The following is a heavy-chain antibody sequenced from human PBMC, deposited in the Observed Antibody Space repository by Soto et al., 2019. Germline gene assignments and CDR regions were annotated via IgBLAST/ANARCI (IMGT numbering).Heavy chain of an antibody. CDR2: IYRSGST. D-gene: IGHD3-10*01. Sequence: QVQLQESGPGLVKPSGTLSLTCSVSGGSISTDNWWSWVRQPPGKGLEWIGEIYRSGSTNYNPSLKSRVTMSVDTSKNQFSLILSSMTAADTATYYCASTPYYGSESFWFDPWGQGTLVTVSS. V-gene: IGHV4-4*02. CDR1: GGSISTDNW. CDR3: ASTPYYGSESFWFDP. J-gene: IGHJ5*02.